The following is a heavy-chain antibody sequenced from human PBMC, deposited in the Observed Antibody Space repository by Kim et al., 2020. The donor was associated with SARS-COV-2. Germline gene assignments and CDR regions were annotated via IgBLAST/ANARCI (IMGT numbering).Heavy chain of an antibody. D-gene: IGHD3-16*01. CDR3: ARGERRGTLHTYRTGAFDF. Sequence: SETLSLTCTVSGGGVNRGGYFWSWIRQPPGGAPEWIGYVYYLGDPNYNPSLKSRVTISLDTSKSQFSLTLNSVTAADTAIYFCARGERRGTLHTYRTGAFDFWGPGTLVTV. V-gene: IGHV4-61*08. J-gene: IGHJ4*01. CDR2: VYYLGDP. CDR1: GGGVNRGGYF.